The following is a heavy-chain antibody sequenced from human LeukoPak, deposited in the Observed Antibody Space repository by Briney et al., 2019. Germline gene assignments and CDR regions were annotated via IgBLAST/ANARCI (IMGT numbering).Heavy chain of an antibody. J-gene: IGHJ4*02. V-gene: IGHV4-39*07. CDR3: ARNLNGDYFDY. D-gene: IGHD1-14*01. Sequence: PSETLSLTCTVSGGSISSTRHYWGWIRQPPGKGLEWIGSIFYSGSTNYNPSLKSRVTMSLDTSKNQFSLNLTSVTAADTAVYYCARNLNGDYFDYWGQGTLVTVSS. CDR1: GGSISSTRHY. CDR2: IFYSGST.